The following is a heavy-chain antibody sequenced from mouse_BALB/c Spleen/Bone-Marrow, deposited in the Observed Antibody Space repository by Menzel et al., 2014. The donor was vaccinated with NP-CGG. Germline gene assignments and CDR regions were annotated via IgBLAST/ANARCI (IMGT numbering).Heavy chain of an antibody. Sequence: EVQVVESGAELVKPGASVKLSCTASGFNIKDTYMHWVKQRPEQGLEWIGRIDPANGNTKYDPKFQGKVTITADTSSNTAYLQLSSLTSEDTAVYYCALLLRYYAMDYWGQGTSVTVSS. J-gene: IGHJ4*01. CDR1: GFNIKDTY. CDR3: ALLLRYYAMDY. CDR2: IDPANGNT. V-gene: IGHV14-3*02. D-gene: IGHD1-1*01.